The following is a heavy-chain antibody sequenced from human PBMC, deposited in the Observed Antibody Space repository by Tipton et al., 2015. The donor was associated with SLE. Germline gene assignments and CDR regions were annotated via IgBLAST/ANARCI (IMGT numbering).Heavy chain of an antibody. D-gene: IGHD3-10*01. V-gene: IGHV4-61*08. Sequence: LRLSCTVSGGSISSGDYYWSWIRQPPGKGLEWIGYIYYSGSTNYNPSLKSRVTISVDTSKNQFSLKLSSVTAADTAVYYCASSPVRARDYFDYWGQGTLVTVSS. CDR3: ASSPVRARDYFDY. J-gene: IGHJ4*02. CDR1: GGSISSGDYY. CDR2: IYYSGST.